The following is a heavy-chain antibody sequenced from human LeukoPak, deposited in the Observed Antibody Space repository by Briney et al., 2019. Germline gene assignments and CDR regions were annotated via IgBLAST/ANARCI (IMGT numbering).Heavy chain of an antibody. J-gene: IGHJ4*02. CDR3: AKGESHYFDY. Sequence: GGSLRLSCAASGFTFSSHWMHWVRQAPGKGLVWVSRMNTDGSSINYADSVKGRFTISRDNAKNTLYLQMNSLRAEDTAVYYCAKGESHYFDYWGQGTLVTVSS. CDR2: MNTDGSSI. V-gene: IGHV3-74*01. CDR1: GFTFSSHW.